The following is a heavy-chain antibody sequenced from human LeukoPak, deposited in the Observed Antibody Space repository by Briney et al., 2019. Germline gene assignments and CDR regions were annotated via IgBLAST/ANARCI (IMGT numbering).Heavy chain of an antibody. CDR3: ARGPYSYDSSGAFDI. Sequence: SQTLSLTCIVSGGSTSTGDYYCSWIRQPAGKGLEWIGRIYTSGSTNYNPSLKSRVTISVDTSKNQFSLKLSSVTAADTAVYFCARGPYSYDSSGAFDIWGQGTMVTVSS. J-gene: IGHJ3*02. CDR2: IYTSGST. V-gene: IGHV4-61*02. D-gene: IGHD3-22*01. CDR1: GGSTSTGDYY.